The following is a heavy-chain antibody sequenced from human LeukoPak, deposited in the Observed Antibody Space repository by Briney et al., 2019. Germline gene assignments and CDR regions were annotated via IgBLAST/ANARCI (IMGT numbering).Heavy chain of an antibody. Sequence: SVKVSCKASGGTFSSYAISWVRQAPGQGLEWMGGIIPIFGTANYAQKFQGRVTITADESTSTAYMELNSLRSEDTAVYYCAREVVAATYYYYGMDVWGQGTTVTVSS. J-gene: IGHJ6*02. CDR1: GGTFSSYA. V-gene: IGHV1-69*13. CDR2: IIPIFGTA. D-gene: IGHD2-15*01. CDR3: AREVVAATYYYYGMDV.